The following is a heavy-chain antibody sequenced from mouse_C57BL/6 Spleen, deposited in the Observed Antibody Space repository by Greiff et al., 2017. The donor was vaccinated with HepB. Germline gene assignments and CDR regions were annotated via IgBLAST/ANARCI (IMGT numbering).Heavy chain of an antibody. V-gene: IGHV1-78*01. CDR3: ARENDGYYGGFAY. Sequence: QLQQSDAELVKPGASVKISCKVSGYTFTDHTIHWMKKRPEQGLEWIGYIYPRDGSTKYNEKFKGKATLTADKSSSTAYMQLNSLTSEDSAVYFCARENDGYYGGFAYWGQGTLVTVSA. CDR2: IYPRDGST. CDR1: GYTFTDHT. D-gene: IGHD2-3*01. J-gene: IGHJ3*01.